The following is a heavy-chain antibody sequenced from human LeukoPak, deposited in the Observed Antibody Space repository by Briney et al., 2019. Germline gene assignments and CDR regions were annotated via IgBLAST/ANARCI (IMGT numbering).Heavy chain of an antibody. V-gene: IGHV1-69*13. CDR3: AKEGDTALVTGYFDL. Sequence: VYVTCAASGGSFSSYVYSWVRQPPGQRVDWMGGIIPIFGATHYTQKLQGRLTITADESTSIVYMEMSSLRSEDTAMYYCAKEGDTALVTGYFDLWGRGTLVTVSS. J-gene: IGHJ2*01. CDR1: GGSFSSYV. CDR2: IIPIFGAT. D-gene: IGHD5-18*01.